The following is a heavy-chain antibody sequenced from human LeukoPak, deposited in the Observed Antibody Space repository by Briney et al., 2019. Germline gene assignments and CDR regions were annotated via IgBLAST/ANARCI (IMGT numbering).Heavy chain of an antibody. CDR1: GFTFSSYS. CDR3: ARVRSSIAARPAPSNFVY. V-gene: IGHV3-21*01. D-gene: IGHD6-6*01. Sequence: GGSLRLSCAASGFTFSSYSMNWVRQAPGKGLEWVSSISSSSSYIYYADSVKGRFTISRDNAKNSLYLQMNSLRAEDTAVYYCARVRSSIAARPAPSNFVYWGQGTLVTVSS. J-gene: IGHJ4*02. CDR2: ISSSSSYI.